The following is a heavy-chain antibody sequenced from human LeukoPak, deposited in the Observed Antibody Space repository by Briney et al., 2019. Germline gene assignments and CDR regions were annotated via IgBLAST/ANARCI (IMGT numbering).Heavy chain of an antibody. V-gene: IGHV4-4*07. CDR2: VHATGTT. D-gene: IGHD6-13*01. CDR1: GASISLYY. J-gene: IGHJ4*02. Sequence: PSDTLSLTCSVSGASISLYYWSWVRQPAGKQPEWIGRVHATGTTNYNPSFRSRVSLSVDTFKKQFSLKLKSVTAADTAVYYCTSLYSSNWYLGDYWGQGALVTVSS. CDR3: TSLYSSNWYLGDY.